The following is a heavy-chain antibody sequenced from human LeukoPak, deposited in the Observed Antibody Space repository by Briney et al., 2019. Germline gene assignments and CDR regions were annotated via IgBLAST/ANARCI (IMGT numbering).Heavy chain of an antibody. CDR1: GGSISSHY. Sequence: PSETLSLTCTVSGGSISSHYWSWIRQPPGRGLEWIGYIYYSGSTNYNPSLKSRVTISVDTSKNQFSLKLSSVTAADTAVYYCARVNNHSSSSCFDYWGQGTLVTVSS. D-gene: IGHD6-6*01. V-gene: IGHV4-59*11. CDR3: ARVNNHSSSSCFDY. CDR2: IYYSGST. J-gene: IGHJ4*02.